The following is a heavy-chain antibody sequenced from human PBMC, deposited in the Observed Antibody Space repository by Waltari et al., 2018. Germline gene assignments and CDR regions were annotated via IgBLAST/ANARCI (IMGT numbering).Heavy chain of an antibody. J-gene: IGHJ4*02. CDR3: AREGDGYRYLDY. CDR1: GYMFTDFY. Sequence: QVQLVQPGAEVKEPGASVKVSCKTSGYMFTDFYIPWVRQAPGQGLEWMGWVNPGSGDTQYAQRSQGRVSMTRDTSTSTAYMELSSLRPDDTAMYYCAREGDGYRYLDYWGQGTLVTVSS. D-gene: IGHD5-12*01. V-gene: IGHV1-2*02. CDR2: VNPGSGDT.